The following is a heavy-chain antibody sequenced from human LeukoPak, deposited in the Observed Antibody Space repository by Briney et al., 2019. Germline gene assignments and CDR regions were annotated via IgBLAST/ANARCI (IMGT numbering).Heavy chain of an antibody. CDR3: SRDRHTWFDP. J-gene: IGHJ5*02. CDR2: ITSDGSDT. Sequence: PGGSLRLSCAASGFTFSSYWMHCVRQVPGKGLVWVSRITSDGSDTIYADSVKGRFTISRDNAKNTLYLQMNSLRAEDTALYYCSRDRHTWFDPWGQGTLVTVSS. V-gene: IGHV3-74*01. CDR1: GFTFSSYW. D-gene: IGHD2-21*01.